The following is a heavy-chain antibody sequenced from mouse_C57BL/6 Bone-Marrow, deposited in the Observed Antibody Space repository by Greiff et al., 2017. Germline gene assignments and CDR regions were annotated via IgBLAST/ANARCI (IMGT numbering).Heavy chain of an antibody. J-gene: IGHJ4*01. D-gene: IGHD1-1*01. Sequence: EVQLQQSGPELVKPGASVKISCKASGYTFTDYYMNWVKQSHGKSLEWIGDINPNNGGTSYNQKFKGKATLTVDKSSSTAYMELRSLTSEDSAVYYCARAEEDYDGSSWGGAMDYWGQGTSVTVSS. CDR1: GYTFTDYY. CDR3: ARAEEDYDGSSWGGAMDY. V-gene: IGHV1-26*01. CDR2: INPNNGGT.